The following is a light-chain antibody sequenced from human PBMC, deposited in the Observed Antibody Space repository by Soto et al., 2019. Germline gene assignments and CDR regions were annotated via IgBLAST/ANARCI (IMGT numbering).Light chain of an antibody. CDR2: GAS. CDR1: QSVSSSY. V-gene: IGKV3-20*01. Sequence: EVVLTQSPGTLSLSPGERATLSCRASQSVSSSYLAWYQQKPGQAPRLLIYGASSRATGIPDRFGGSGSATDFTLTISRLEPEDFAVYYCQQYGVSPWTFGQGTKVEIK. J-gene: IGKJ1*01. CDR3: QQYGVSPWT.